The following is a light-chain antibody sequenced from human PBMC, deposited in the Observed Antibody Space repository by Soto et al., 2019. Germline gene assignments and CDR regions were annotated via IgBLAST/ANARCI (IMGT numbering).Light chain of an antibody. Sequence: QSVLTQALYASRSPGQSVTLTSTGTSSDVGGYNYVSCYQQHADKAPKLMIYEVSRRPSGVPDRFSGSKSGNTASLTISGLQAEDEADYYCSSYTSSSTYVFGTGTKVTVL. J-gene: IGLJ1*01. CDR3: SSYTSSSTYV. V-gene: IGLV2-8*02. CDR1: SSDVGGYNY. CDR2: EVS.